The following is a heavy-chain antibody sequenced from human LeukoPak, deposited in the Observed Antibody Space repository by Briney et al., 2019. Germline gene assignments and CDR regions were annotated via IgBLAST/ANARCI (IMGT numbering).Heavy chain of an antibody. Sequence: GESLKISCKGSGYSFTSYWMHWVRQGPGKGLEWVSGMNSDGSKTKYADSVKGRFTISRDNAKNMVYLQMNSLRVEDTAVYYCARDGGWGPLDTWGQGTMVTVSS. CDR2: MNSDGSKT. CDR1: GYSFTSYW. CDR3: ARDGGWGPLDT. D-gene: IGHD3-16*01. V-gene: IGHV3-74*01. J-gene: IGHJ3*02.